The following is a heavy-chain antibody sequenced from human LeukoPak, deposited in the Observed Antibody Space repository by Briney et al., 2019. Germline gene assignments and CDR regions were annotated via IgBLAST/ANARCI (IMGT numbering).Heavy chain of an antibody. J-gene: IGHJ6*03. D-gene: IGHD6-6*01. CDR1: GYTFTGYY. CDR2: INPNSGGT. Sequence: ASVKVSCKASGYTFTGYYMHWMRQAPGQGLEWMGWINPNSGGTNYAQKFQGRVTMTRDTSISTAYMELSRLRSDDTAVYYCARDVGIAARLDYYMDVWGKGTTVTVSS. CDR3: ARDVGIAARLDYYMDV. V-gene: IGHV1-2*02.